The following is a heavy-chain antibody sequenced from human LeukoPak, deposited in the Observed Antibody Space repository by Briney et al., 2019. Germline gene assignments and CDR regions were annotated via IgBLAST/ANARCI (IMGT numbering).Heavy chain of an antibody. CDR1: GYSISSGYY. CDR2: IYHSGST. D-gene: IGHD5-18*01. J-gene: IGHJ4*02. CDR3: ARDSPTTYTAINY. V-gene: IGHV4-38-2*02. Sequence: PSETLSLTCTVSGYSISSGYYWGWIRQPPGKGLEWIGSIYHSGSTYYNPSLKSRVTISVDTSKNQFSLKLSSVTAADTAVYYCARDSPTTYTAINYWGQGTLVTVSS.